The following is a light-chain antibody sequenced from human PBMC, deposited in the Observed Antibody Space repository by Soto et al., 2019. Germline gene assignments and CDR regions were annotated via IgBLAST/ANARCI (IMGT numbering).Light chain of an antibody. Sequence: EIVLTQSPGTLSLSPGERATLSCRASQSVSSSYLAWYQQKPGQAPRLLICGASSRATGIPDRFSGSGSGTDFTLTISRLEPEDFAVYYCQQYGSSLWTFGQGTKVEI. CDR2: GAS. J-gene: IGKJ1*01. CDR3: QQYGSSLWT. CDR1: QSVSSSY. V-gene: IGKV3-20*01.